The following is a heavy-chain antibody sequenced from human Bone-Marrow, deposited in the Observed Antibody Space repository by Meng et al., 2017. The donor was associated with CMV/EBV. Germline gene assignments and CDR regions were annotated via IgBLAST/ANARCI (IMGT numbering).Heavy chain of an antibody. CDR3: ASRGSDILTGYPS. D-gene: IGHD3-9*01. V-gene: IGHV3-11*01. CDR2: ISSSGNTI. CDR1: GLTFNDYY. J-gene: IGHJ5*02. Sequence: ASGLTFNDYYMSWIRQAPGKGLEWVSYISSSGNTIYYADSVKGRFTISRDNAKNSLYLQMNSLRAEDTAVYYCASRGSDILTGYPSWGQGTLVTVSS.